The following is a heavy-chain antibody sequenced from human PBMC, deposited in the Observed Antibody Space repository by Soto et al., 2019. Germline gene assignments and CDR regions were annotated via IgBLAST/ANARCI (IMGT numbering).Heavy chain of an antibody. CDR2: ISYDGSNK. CDR1: GFTFSSYA. J-gene: IGHJ4*02. D-gene: IGHD6-6*01. Sequence: GGSLRLSCAASGFTFSSYAMHWVRQAPGKGLEWVAVISYDGSNKYYADSVKGRFTISRDNSKNTLYLQMNSLRAEDTAVYYCARTIAARAYYFDYWGQGTLVTVSS. V-gene: IGHV3-30-3*01. CDR3: ARTIAARAYYFDY.